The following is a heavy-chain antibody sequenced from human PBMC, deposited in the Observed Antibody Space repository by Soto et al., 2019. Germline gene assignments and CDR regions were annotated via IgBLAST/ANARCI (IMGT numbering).Heavy chain of an antibody. CDR3: ARSAPGPRPRYYYYGMDV. V-gene: IGHV4-39*01. Sequence: PSETLSLTCTVSGGSISSSSYYWGWIRQPPGKGLEWIGSIYYSGSTYYNPSLKSRVTISVDTSKNQFSLKLSSVTAADTAVYYCARSAPGPRPRYYYYGMDVWGQGTTVNVS. J-gene: IGHJ6*01. CDR2: IYYSGST. CDR1: GGSISSSSYY.